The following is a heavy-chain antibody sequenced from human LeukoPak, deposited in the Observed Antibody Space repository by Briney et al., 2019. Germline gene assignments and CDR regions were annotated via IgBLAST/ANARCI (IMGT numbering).Heavy chain of an antibody. Sequence: SETLSLTCTVSGGSISSYYWSWIRQPAGKGLEWIGYIYYSGSTNYNPSLKSRVTISVDTSKNQFSLKLSSVTAADTAVYYCARFDLFWGATDYWGQGTLVTVSS. J-gene: IGHJ4*02. CDR3: ARFDLFWGATDY. CDR2: IYYSGST. V-gene: IGHV4-59*01. CDR1: GGSISSYY. D-gene: IGHD7-27*01.